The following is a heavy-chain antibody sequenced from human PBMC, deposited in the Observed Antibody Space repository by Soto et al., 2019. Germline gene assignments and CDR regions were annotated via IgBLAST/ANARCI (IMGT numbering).Heavy chain of an antibody. V-gene: IGHV3-33*01. Sequence: GGSLRLSCAASGFTFSSYGMHWVRQAPGKGLEWAAVIWYDGSNKYYADSVKGRSTISRDNSKNTLYLQMNSLRAEDTAVYYCARAGGKVAATFWISVWGQGTLVTVSS. D-gene: IGHD2-15*01. CDR1: GFTFSSYG. CDR3: ARAGGKVAATFWISV. J-gene: IGHJ4*01. CDR2: IWYDGSNK.